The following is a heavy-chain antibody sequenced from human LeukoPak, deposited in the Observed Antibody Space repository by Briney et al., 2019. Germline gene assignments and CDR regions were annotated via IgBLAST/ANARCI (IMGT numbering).Heavy chain of an antibody. CDR1: GGSVSTGSYY. CDR3: ARGVLLERWRYFDY. J-gene: IGHJ4*02. D-gene: IGHD1-20*01. CDR2: IHTSGTM. Sequence: PSETLSLTCTVSGGSVSTGSYYWSWIRQPAGRGLEWIGHIHTSGTMNYNASLKSRVTISVGTSKNQFSLKLSSVTAADTAVYYCARGVLLERWRYFDYWGQGTLVTVSS. V-gene: IGHV4-61*10.